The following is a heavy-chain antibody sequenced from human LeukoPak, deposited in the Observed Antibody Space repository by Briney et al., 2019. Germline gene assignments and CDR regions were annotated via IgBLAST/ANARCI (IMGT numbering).Heavy chain of an antibody. Sequence: ASVKVSCKASGYTFTSYGISWVRQAPGQGLEWMGWISAYNGNTNYAQKLQGRVTMTTDTSTSTAYMELRSLRSDDTAVYYCARDGSITIFGVVKHDAFDIWGQGTMVTVSS. V-gene: IGHV1-18*01. J-gene: IGHJ3*02. CDR1: GYTFTSYG. CDR3: ARDGSITIFGVVKHDAFDI. CDR2: ISAYNGNT. D-gene: IGHD3-3*01.